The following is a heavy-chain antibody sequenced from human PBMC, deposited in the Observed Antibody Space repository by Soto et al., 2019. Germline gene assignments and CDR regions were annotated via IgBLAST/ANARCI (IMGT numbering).Heavy chain of an antibody. Sequence: GGSLRLSCAASGFTFSSYWMSWVRQAPGKGLEWVANIKQDGSEKYYVDSVKGRFTISRDNAKNSLYLQMNSLGAEDTAVYYCARPSAAGGYYYGMDVWGQGTTVTVSS. V-gene: IGHV3-7*01. D-gene: IGHD6-13*01. CDR3: ARPSAAGGYYYGMDV. CDR2: IKQDGSEK. CDR1: GFTFSSYW. J-gene: IGHJ6*02.